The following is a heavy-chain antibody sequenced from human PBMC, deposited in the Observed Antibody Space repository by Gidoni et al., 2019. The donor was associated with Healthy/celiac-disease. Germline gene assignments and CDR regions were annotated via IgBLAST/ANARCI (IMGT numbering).Heavy chain of an antibody. J-gene: IGHJ6*02. CDR1: GFTVSSYA. Sequence: EVQLLESGGGVVQPGGSLRLSGAAAGFTVSSYAMSWGRQAPGKGLEWVSAISVRGGSTYYADSVKGRFTISRDNSKNTLYLQMNSLRAEDTAVYYCARLPYGDSYYYYGMDVWGQGTTVTVSS. D-gene: IGHD4-17*01. CDR3: ARLPYGDSYYYYGMDV. CDR2: ISVRGGST. V-gene: IGHV3-23*01.